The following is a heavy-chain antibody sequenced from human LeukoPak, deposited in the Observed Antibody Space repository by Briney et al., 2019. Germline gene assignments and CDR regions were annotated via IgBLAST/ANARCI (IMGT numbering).Heavy chain of an antibody. CDR3: ARDGRDGYSPFDY. V-gene: IGHV3-20*04. Sequence: GGSLRLSCAASGFTFDDYGMSWVRQVPGKGLEWVSGINYNGGSTGYADSVKGRSTISRDNAKNSLYLQMNSLRVEDTAFYYCARDGRDGYSPFDYWGQGTQVTVSS. CDR2: INYNGGST. J-gene: IGHJ4*02. D-gene: IGHD5-24*01. CDR1: GFTFDDYG.